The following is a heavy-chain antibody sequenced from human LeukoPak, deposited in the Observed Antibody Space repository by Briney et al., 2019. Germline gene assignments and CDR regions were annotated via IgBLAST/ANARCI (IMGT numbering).Heavy chain of an antibody. CDR2: IYYSGST. D-gene: IGHD3-16*01. V-gene: IGHV4-59*01. CDR1: GGSIRSYY. Sequence: SETLSLTCIVSGGSIRSYYWSWIRQPPGKGLEWIGYIYYSGSTNYIPSLKSRVTLSVDTSKNQFSLKLSSVTAADTAVYYCARTPGGVAPFDYWGQGTLVTVSS. CDR3: ARTPGGVAPFDY. J-gene: IGHJ4*02.